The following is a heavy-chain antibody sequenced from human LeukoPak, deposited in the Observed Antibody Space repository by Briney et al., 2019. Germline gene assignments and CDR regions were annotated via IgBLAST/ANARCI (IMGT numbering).Heavy chain of an antibody. V-gene: IGHV3-21*01. CDR3: ARDWVPGIAPANWFDP. CDR2: ISTGNIYI. CDR1: GFTFSSYS. Sequence: GGSLRLSCAASGFTFSSYSMNWVRQAPGKGLEWVSSISTGNIYIYYADSVKGRFTISRDNAKNSLYLQMNSLRAEDTAVYYCARDWVPGIAPANWFDPWGQGTLVTVSS. J-gene: IGHJ5*02. D-gene: IGHD6-13*01.